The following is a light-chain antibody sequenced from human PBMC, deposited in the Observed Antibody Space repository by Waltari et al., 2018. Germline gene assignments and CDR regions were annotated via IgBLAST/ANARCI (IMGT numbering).Light chain of an antibody. J-gene: IGKJ1*01. CDR1: QSVGTS. Sequence: CRASQSVGTSLAWYQQKPGQAPRLLIYGASRRATGIPDRFSGSGSGTDFSLTISRLEPEDFAVYYCQHYVRLPATFGQGTKVQV. CDR3: QHYVRLPAT. CDR2: GAS. V-gene: IGKV3-20*01.